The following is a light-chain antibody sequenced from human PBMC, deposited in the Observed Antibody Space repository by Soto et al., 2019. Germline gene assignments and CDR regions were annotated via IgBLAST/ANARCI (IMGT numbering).Light chain of an antibody. CDR1: SSVVGYYNY. CDR2: EVS. J-gene: IGLJ2*01. CDR3: SSHTTSITLL. V-gene: IGLV2-14*01. Sequence: QSALTQPASVSGAPGQSITISCSGTSSVVGYYNYVSWYQQHAGKAPKLMIYEVSNRPSGVSNRFSGSKSGNTASLTISGLQPEDEADYYCSSHTTSITLLFGGGTKVTVL.